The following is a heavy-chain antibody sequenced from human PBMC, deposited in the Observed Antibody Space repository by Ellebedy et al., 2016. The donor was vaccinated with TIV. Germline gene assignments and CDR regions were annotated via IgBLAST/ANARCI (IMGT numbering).Heavy chain of an antibody. CDR3: ARHPQYGRGAFDI. V-gene: IGHV4-39*01. D-gene: IGHD2/OR15-2a*01. CDR1: GGSISSSSYY. Sequence: MPSETLSLTCTVSGGSISSSSYYLGWIRQPPGKGLECIGSMYYSGSTYYNPSLKSRVTISVDTSKNQFSLKLSSVTAADTAVYYCARHPQYGRGAFDIWGQGTMVTVSS. J-gene: IGHJ3*02. CDR2: MYYSGST.